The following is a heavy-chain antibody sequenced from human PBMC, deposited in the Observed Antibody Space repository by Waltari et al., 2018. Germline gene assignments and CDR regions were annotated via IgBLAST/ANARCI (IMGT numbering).Heavy chain of an antibody. CDR1: W. V-gene: IGHV4-4*02. D-gene: IGHD2-15*01. CDR3: ARDRGRGIYLDS. Sequence: WWGWVGQSPEKGLEWIGQSQRSGRTHYNPSFESRVTISRDSSNNQFALKVTSTAAADTAVYYCARDRGRGIYLDSWGRGTLVTVSP. CDR2: SQRSGRT. J-gene: IGHJ4*02.